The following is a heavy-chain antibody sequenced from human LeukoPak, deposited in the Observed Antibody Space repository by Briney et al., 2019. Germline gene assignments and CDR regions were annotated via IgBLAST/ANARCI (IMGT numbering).Heavy chain of an antibody. CDR1: GYTFTGYY. V-gene: IGHV1-2*04. CDR3: ARELTMVRGVFDP. CDR2: INPNGGGT. D-gene: IGHD3-10*01. J-gene: IGHJ5*02. Sequence: RAPVKVSCKASGYTFTGYYMHWVRQAPGQGLEWMGWINPNGGGTNYAQKFQGWVTMTRDTSISTAYMELSRLRSDDTAVYYCARELTMVRGVFDPWGQGTLVTVSS.